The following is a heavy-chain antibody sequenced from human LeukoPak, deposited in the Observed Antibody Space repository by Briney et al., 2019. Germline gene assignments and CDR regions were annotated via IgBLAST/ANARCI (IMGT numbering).Heavy chain of an antibody. V-gene: IGHV3-33*01. J-gene: IGHJ6*02. CDR3: ARDLWVAVAGTGFYYGMDV. CDR2: IWYDGSNK. D-gene: IGHD6-19*01. Sequence: PGRSLRLSCAASGFTFSSYGMHWVRQAPGKGLEWVAVIWYDGSNKYYADSVKGRFTISRDNSKNTLYLQMNSLRAEDTAVYYCARDLWVAVAGTGFYYGMDVWGQGTTVTVSS. CDR1: GFTFSSYG.